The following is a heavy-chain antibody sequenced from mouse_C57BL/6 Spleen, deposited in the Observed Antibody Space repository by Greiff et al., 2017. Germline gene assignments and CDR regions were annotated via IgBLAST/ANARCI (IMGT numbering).Heavy chain of an antibody. V-gene: IGHV1-39*01. J-gene: IGHJ3*01. CDR1: GYSFTDYN. CDR2: INPNYGTT. Sequence: EVQLQQSGPELVKPGASVKISCKASGYSFTDYNMNWVKQSNGKSLEWIGVINPNYGTTSYNQKFKGKATLTVDQSSSTAYMQLNSLTSEDSAVYYCAREGGTAQATAWFAYWGQGTLVTVSA. D-gene: IGHD3-2*02. CDR3: AREGGTAQATAWFAY.